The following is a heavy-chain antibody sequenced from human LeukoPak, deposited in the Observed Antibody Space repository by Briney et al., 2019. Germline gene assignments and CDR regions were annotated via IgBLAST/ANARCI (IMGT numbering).Heavy chain of an antibody. Sequence: PGGSLRLSCAASGFTFSSNDMTWVRQTPGKGLEGVSIIYSGGNTYYSDSVKGRFTISRDNSKNTLYLQMNSLRAEDTAVFYCARDRPGDGYFDYRGQGTLVTVSS. J-gene: IGHJ4*02. CDR2: IYSGGNT. CDR1: GFTFSSND. D-gene: IGHD3-10*01. CDR3: ARDRPGDGYFDY. V-gene: IGHV3-66*01.